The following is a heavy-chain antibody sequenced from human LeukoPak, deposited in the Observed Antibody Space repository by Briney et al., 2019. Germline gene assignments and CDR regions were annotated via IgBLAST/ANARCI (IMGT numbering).Heavy chain of an antibody. CDR3: ARAVGASFDY. CDR1: GGSISSGSYY. V-gene: IGHV4-61*02. CDR2: IYTSGST. D-gene: IGHD1-26*01. Sequence: SSQTLSLTCTVSGGSISSGSYYWSWIRQPAGKGLEWIGRIYTSGSTNYNPSLKSRVTISVDTSKNQFSLKLSSVTAADTAVYYCARAVGASFDYWSQGTLVTVSS. J-gene: IGHJ4*02.